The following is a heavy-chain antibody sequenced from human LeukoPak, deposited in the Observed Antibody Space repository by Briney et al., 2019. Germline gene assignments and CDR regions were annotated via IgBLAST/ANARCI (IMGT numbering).Heavy chain of an antibody. CDR1: GFTFSSYA. CDR2: ISYDGSKK. D-gene: IGHD4-17*01. CDR3: ARSYGDSDY. Sequence: GRSLRLSCAASGFTFSSYAMHWVRQAPGRGLEWVAVISYDGSKKYYADSVKGRFTISRDNSKNTLYLQMNSLRAEDTAVYYCARSYGDSDYWGQGTLVTVSS. J-gene: IGHJ4*02. V-gene: IGHV3-30*04.